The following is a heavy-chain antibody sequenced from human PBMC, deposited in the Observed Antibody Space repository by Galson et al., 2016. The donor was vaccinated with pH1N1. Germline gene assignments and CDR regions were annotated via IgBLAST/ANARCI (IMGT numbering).Heavy chain of an antibody. D-gene: IGHD4-17*01. CDR1: GFTFGDYY. CDR2: ISPSGATQ. Sequence: SLRLSCAASGFTFGDYYMGWIRQAPGKGLECLSYISPSGATQHYTDTVKGRFTISRDNPKNSLFLQMNSLRAEDTATYFCARDGGAFQVRFDPWGQGSLVTVSS. J-gene: IGHJ5*02. V-gene: IGHV3-11*04. CDR3: ARDGGAFQVRFDP.